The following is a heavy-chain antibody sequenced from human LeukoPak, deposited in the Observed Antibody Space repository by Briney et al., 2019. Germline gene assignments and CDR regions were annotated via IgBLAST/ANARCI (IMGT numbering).Heavy chain of an antibody. CDR1: GFTFSSYS. J-gene: IGHJ3*02. D-gene: IGHD2-2*01. CDR3: ATERARVVPAAKAFDI. V-gene: IGHV3-21*01. CDR2: ISSSSSYI. Sequence: GGSLRLSCAASGFTFSSYSMNWVRQAPGKGLEWVSSISSSSSYIYYADSVKGRFTISRDNSKNTLYLQMNSLRAEDTAVYYCATERARVVPAAKAFDIWGQGTMVTVSS.